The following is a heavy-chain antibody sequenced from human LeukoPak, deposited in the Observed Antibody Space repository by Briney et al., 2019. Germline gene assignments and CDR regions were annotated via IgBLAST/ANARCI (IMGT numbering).Heavy chain of an antibody. V-gene: IGHV3-23*01. CDR3: ARDFWVEMAAAILYSDYYYGMDV. D-gene: IGHD5-24*01. Sequence: PGGSLRLSCAASGFTFSTYAMSWVRQAPGKGLEWVSTISGSGGSTDYADSVKGRFTISRDNSKNTLYLQMNSLRAEDTAVYYCARDFWVEMAAAILYSDYYYGMDVWGQGTTVTVSS. CDR2: ISGSGGST. CDR1: GFTFSTYA. J-gene: IGHJ6*02.